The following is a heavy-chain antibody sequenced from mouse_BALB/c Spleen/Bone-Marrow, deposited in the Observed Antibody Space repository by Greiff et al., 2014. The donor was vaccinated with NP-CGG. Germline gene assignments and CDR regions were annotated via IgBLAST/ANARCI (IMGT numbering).Heavy chain of an antibody. J-gene: IGHJ4*01. CDR2: INPGSGGT. V-gene: IGHV1-54*01. D-gene: IGHD1-2*01. CDR3: ARHYYGAMDY. Sequence: QVQLQQSGAELVRPGTSVKVSCKASGYAFTNYLIEWVKQRPGQGLEWIGVINPGSGGTNYNENFKGKATLTADKSSSTAYMQLSSLTSDDSAVYFCARHYYGAMDYWGQGTSVTVSS. CDR1: GYAFTNYL.